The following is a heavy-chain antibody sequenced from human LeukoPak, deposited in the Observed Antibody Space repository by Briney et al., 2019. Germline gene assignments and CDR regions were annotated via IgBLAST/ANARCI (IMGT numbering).Heavy chain of an antibody. J-gene: IGHJ4*02. CDR1: GFTFSSYG. Sequence: PGRSLRLSCAASGFTFSSYGMHWVRQAPGKGLEWVAVIWYDGSNKYYADSVKGRFTISRDNSKNTLYLQMSSLRAEDTAVYYCAKVGSKYSSGWYVDYWGQGTLVTVSS. CDR3: AKVGSKYSSGWYVDY. D-gene: IGHD6-19*01. CDR2: IWYDGSNK. V-gene: IGHV3-33*06.